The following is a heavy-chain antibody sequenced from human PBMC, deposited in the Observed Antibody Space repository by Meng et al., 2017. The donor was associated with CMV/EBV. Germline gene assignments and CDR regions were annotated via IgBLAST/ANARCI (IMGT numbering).Heavy chain of an antibody. CDR1: GFTFSSYA. CDR3: ARDSFPAGNSSGYYFGYMDY. CDR2: ISYDGSNK. V-gene: IGHV3-30-3*01. D-gene: IGHD3-22*01. Sequence: GGSLRLSCAASGFTFSSYAMHWVRQAPGKGLEGVAVISYDGSNKYYADSVKGRFTISRDNSKNTLYLQMNSLTAEDTAVYYCARDSFPAGNSSGYYFGYMDYWGQGTLVTVSS. J-gene: IGHJ4*02.